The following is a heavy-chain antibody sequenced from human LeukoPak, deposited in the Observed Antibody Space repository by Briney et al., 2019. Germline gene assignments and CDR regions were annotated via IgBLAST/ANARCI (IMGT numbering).Heavy chain of an antibody. D-gene: IGHD6-25*01. CDR1: GGSISSHY. CDR3: AREGRIGRLRWFDY. V-gene: IGHV4-59*11. J-gene: IGHJ4*02. Sequence: SETLSLTCTVSGGSISSHYWSWIRQPPGKGLEWIGYIYYSGSTNYNPSLKSRVTISIDTSKNQFSLKLSSVTAADTAVYYCAREGRIGRLRWFDYWGQGTLVTVSS. CDR2: IYYSGST.